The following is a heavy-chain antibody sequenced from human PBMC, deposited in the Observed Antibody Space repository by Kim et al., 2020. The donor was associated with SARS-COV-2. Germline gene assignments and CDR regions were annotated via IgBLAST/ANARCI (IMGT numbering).Heavy chain of an antibody. CDR2: IDPSDSYT. D-gene: IGHD1-7*01. V-gene: IGHV5-10-1*01. Sequence: GESLKISCKGSGYSFTSYWISWVRQMPGKGLEWMGRIDPSDSYTNYSPSFQGHVTISADKSISTAYLQWSSLKASDTAMYYCARRLRLELRDYYYGMDVWGQGTTVTVSS. J-gene: IGHJ6*02. CDR1: GYSFTSYW. CDR3: ARRLRLELRDYYYGMDV.